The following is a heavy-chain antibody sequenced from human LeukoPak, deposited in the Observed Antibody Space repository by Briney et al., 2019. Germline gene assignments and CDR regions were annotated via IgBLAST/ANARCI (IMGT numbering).Heavy chain of an antibody. Sequence: SETLSLTCTVPGGSISSSYWSWIRQPPEKGLEWIGSMYYSGGTNYKPSLKSRVTISGDTSKNQFSLKLSSVTAADTAVYYCARHAYYYDRSGSYEAFDIWGQGTMVTVSS. CDR3: ARHAYYYDRSGSYEAFDI. V-gene: IGHV4-59*08. J-gene: IGHJ3*02. CDR1: GGSISSSY. CDR2: MYYSGGT. D-gene: IGHD3-22*01.